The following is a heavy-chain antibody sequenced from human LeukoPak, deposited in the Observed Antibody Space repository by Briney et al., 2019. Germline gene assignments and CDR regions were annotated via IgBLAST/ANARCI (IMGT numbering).Heavy chain of an antibody. CDR3: AGWSVVVPARPEAFDI. CDR1: GFTFSSYA. CDR2: ISGSGGST. J-gene: IGHJ3*02. Sequence: GGSLRLSCAASGFTFSSYAMSWVRQAPGKGLEWVSAISGSGGSTYYADSVKGRFTISRDNSKNTLYLQMNSLRAEDMAVYYCAGWSVVVPARPEAFDIWGQGTMVTVSS. D-gene: IGHD2-2*01. V-gene: IGHV3-23*01.